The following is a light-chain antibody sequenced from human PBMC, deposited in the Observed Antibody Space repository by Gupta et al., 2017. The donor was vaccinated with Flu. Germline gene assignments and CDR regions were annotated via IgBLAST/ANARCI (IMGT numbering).Light chain of an antibody. Sequence: PAPLSVSSSSSTSRHSLSRKSVNSNLDWYQQKPGQAPRLLIYCGSTRATGVPYRFSGSGSGTELTLSISSVQAEDFAVYYCKQTSKCPCTFGGWTKVEIK. CDR2: CGS. CDR3: KQTSKCPCT. V-gene: IGKV3-15*01. J-gene: IGKJ4*01. CDR1: KSVNSN.